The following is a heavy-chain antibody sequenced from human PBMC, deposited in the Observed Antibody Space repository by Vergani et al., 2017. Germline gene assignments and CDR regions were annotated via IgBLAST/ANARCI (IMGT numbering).Heavy chain of an antibody. V-gene: IGHV3-30*03. CDR3: ATKSCGTPGCQIGYFRE. D-gene: IGHD1-1*01. J-gene: IGHJ1*01. CDR2: ISYDGTQK. Sequence: QVHLVESGGGVVQPGRSLRLSCVVSGFTSSYYGMHWVRQAPGKGLEWGAVISYDGTQKYYADSVKGRFTISRENSKSTLYLQMNSLRTEDTAVYYCATKSCGTPGCQIGYFREWGQGTLVTVSS. CDR1: GFTSSYYG.